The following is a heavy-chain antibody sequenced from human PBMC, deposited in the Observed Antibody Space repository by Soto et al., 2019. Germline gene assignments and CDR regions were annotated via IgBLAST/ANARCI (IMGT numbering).Heavy chain of an antibody. D-gene: IGHD6-6*01. Sequence: PGGSLRLSCAASGFTFSSYGMHWVRQAPGKGLEWVAVIWYDGSNKYYADSVKGRFAISRDNSKNTLYLQMNSLRAEDTAVYCCARRRIAARPVYYYYMDVWAKGPRSPSP. CDR3: ARRRIAARPVYYYYMDV. CDR2: IWYDGSNK. V-gene: IGHV3-33*01. J-gene: IGHJ6*03. CDR1: GFTFSSYG.